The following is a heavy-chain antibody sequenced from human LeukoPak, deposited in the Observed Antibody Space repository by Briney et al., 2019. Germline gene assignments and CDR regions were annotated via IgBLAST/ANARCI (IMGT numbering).Heavy chain of an antibody. V-gene: IGHV3-33*03. CDR1: GFTFSRNG. CDR3: VKDRFEYSAYGLGDF. Sequence: GGSLRLSCTTSGFTFSRNGMHWVRQAPGKGLEWVALIWYDGIDKYYADSVKGRFTISRDKSKNTLYLKMDRVRGEETATYYCVKDRFEYSAYGLGDFWGQGTLVTVSS. CDR2: IWYDGIDK. D-gene: IGHD5-12*01. J-gene: IGHJ4*02.